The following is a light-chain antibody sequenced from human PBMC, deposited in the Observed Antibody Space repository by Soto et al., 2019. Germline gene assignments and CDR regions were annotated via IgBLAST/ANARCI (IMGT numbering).Light chain of an antibody. CDR2: KNY. J-gene: IGLJ1*01. CDR3: ASCDDSLSGHV. V-gene: IGLV1-47*01. CDR1: GSNIGSNY. Sequence: QSVLTQPPSASGTPGQRVTISCSGSGSNIGSNYVYWYQHLPGTAPKLLIYKNYQRPSGVPDRFSGSKSDTSASLAISGLRSEDEADYFCASCDDSLSGHVFGTGTKVTVL.